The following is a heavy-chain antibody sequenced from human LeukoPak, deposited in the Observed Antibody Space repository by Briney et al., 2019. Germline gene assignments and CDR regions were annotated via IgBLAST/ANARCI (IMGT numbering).Heavy chain of an antibody. CDR3: AECSSTSCYFGNILNMAFDI. CDR2: ISAYNGNT. D-gene: IGHD2-2*01. V-gene: IGHV1-18*01. Sequence: ASVKVSCKASGYTFTSYGISWVRQAPGQGLEWMGWISAYNGNTNYAQKLQGRVTMTTDTSTSTAYMELRSLRSEDTAVYYCAECSSTSCYFGNILNMAFDIWGQGTMVTVSS. CDR1: GYTFTSYG. J-gene: IGHJ3*02.